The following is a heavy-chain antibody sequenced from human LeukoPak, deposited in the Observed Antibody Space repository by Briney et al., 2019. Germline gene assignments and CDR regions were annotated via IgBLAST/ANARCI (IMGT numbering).Heavy chain of an antibody. CDR3: ARVPRSYYYYYMDV. CDR1: GGSISSSSYY. Sequence: SETLSPTCTVSGGSISSSSYYWGWIRQPPGKGLEWIGSIYYSGSTYYNPSLKSRVTMSADTSKNQFSLKLSSVTAADTAVYYCARVPRSYYYYYMDVWGKGTTVTVSS. J-gene: IGHJ6*03. V-gene: IGHV4-39*07. CDR2: IYYSGST.